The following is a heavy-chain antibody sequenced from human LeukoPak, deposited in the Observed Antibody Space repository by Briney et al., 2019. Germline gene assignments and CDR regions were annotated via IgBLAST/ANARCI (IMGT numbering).Heavy chain of an antibody. Sequence: ASVKVSCKVSGYTLTELSMHWVRQAPGKGLEWMGGFDPEDGETIYAQKFQGRVTMTEDTSTDTAYMELSSLRSEDTAVHYCATAEARARGVIISDLYYYYGMDVWGQGTTVTVSS. J-gene: IGHJ6*02. CDR2: FDPEDGET. CDR3: ATAEARARGVIISDLYYYYGMDV. V-gene: IGHV1-24*01. CDR1: GYTLTELS. D-gene: IGHD3-10*01.